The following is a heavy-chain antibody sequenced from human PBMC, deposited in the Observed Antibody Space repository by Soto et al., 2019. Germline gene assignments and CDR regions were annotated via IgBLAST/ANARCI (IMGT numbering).Heavy chain of an antibody. J-gene: IGHJ6*02. V-gene: IGHV6-1*01. CDR2: TYYRSNWYN. CDR3: ARDWVVPAAIAYYYYGMDV. CDR1: GDSVSSNSAT. D-gene: IGHD2-2*02. Sequence: SQTLSLTCAISGDSVSSNSATWNWIRQSPSRGLEWLGRTYYRSNWYNDYAVSVKSRITINPDTSKNQFSLQLNSVTPEDTAVYYCARDWVVPAAIAYYYYGMDVWGQGTKVTVSS.